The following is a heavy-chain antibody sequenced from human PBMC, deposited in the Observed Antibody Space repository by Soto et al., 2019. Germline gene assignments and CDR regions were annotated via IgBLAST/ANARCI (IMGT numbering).Heavy chain of an antibody. D-gene: IGHD2-21*02. CDR3: AKDLSPLDCGGDCYTTHLDY. CDR1: GFTFSSYG. Sequence: QVQLVESGGGVVQPGRSLRLSCAASGFTFSSYGMHWVRQAPSKGLEWVAVISYDGSNKYYADSVKGRFTISRDNSKNTLYLQMNSLRAEDTAVYYCAKDLSPLDCGGDCYTTHLDYWGQGTLVTVSS. J-gene: IGHJ4*02. V-gene: IGHV3-30*18. CDR2: ISYDGSNK.